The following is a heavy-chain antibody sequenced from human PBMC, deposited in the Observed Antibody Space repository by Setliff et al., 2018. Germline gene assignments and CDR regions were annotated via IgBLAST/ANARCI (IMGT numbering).Heavy chain of an antibody. Sequence: GGSLRLSCAASGFTFSSYSMNWVRQAPGKGLEWVSYISSSSSTIYYADSVKGRFTISRDNAKNSLYLQMNSLRAEDTAVYYCARVYGFWSGYYVDYWGQGTLVTVSS. D-gene: IGHD3-3*01. CDR2: ISSSSSTI. CDR1: GFTFSSYS. V-gene: IGHV3-48*01. J-gene: IGHJ4*02. CDR3: ARVYGFWSGYYVDY.